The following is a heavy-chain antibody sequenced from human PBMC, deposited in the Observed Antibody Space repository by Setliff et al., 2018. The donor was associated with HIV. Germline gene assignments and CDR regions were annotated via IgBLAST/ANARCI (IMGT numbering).Heavy chain of an antibody. CDR2: IFYSGST. CDR1: GGPMNTGGYY. CDR3: ASVFLYGSGHDVFHI. J-gene: IGHJ3*02. V-gene: IGHV4-31*03. Sequence: PSETLSLTCTVSGGPMNTGGYYWSWIRHHPGKGLEWVGYIFYSGSTYYNPSLESRLTISIDTSKNQFSLRMKSVTAADTAVYYCASVFLYGSGHDVFHIWGQGTMVTVSS. D-gene: IGHD3-10*01.